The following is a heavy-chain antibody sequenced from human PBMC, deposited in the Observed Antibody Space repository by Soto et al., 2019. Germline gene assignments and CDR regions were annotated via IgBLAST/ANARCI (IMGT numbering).Heavy chain of an antibody. CDR3: ARDRLAGIAAALYWLEP. CDR2: IKQDGREK. J-gene: IGHJ5*02. V-gene: IGHV3-7*03. D-gene: IGHD6-13*01. Sequence: EVQLVESGGGLVQPGGSLRRSCAASGFTFSSDWRSWVRQAPGKGLEWVANIKQDGREKYYLDPVKGRFTISRDNAQNSRYLEMNSLRAEDTAVYYCARDRLAGIAAALYWLEPWGKGTLVAV. CDR1: GFTFSSDW.